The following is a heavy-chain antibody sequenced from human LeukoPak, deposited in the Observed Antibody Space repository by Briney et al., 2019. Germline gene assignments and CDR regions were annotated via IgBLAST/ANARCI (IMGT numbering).Heavy chain of an antibody. CDR1: GFTFSNAW. Sequence: GGSLRLSCAASGFTFSNAWMSWVRQAPGKGLEWVGRIKSKTDGGTTDYAAPVKGRFTISRDDSKNTLYLQMNSLKTEDTAVYYCAKEAYSSSLYYFDYWGQGTLVTVSS. D-gene: IGHD6-13*01. J-gene: IGHJ4*02. CDR3: AKEAYSSSLYYFDY. V-gene: IGHV3-15*01. CDR2: IKSKTDGGTT.